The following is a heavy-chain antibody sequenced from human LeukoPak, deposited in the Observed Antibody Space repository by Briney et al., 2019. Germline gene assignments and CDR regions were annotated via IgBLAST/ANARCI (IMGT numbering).Heavy chain of an antibody. J-gene: IGHJ4*02. CDR2: ISAYNGNT. Sequence: ASVKVSCKASGYTFISYGISWVRQAPGQGLEWMGCISAYNGNTNYAQKLQGRVTMTTDTSTSTAYMELRSLRSDDTAVYYCARSYYDYVWGSYRTYYFDYWGQGTLVTVSS. CDR1: GYTFISYG. V-gene: IGHV1-18*04. CDR3: ARSYYDYVWGSYRTYYFDY. D-gene: IGHD3-16*02.